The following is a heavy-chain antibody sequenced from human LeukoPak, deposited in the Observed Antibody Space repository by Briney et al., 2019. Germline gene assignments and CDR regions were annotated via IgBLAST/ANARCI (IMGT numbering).Heavy chain of an antibody. V-gene: IGHV1-8*01. CDR3: ARGRRLTGYYYFDY. CDR2: MNPNSGNT. CDR1: GYTFTSYD. J-gene: IGHJ4*02. Sequence: ASVKVSCKASGYTFTSYDVNWVRQGTGQGLEWMGWMNPNSGNTGYAQKFQGRVTMTRNTSISTAYMELSSLRSEDTAVYYCARGRRLTGYYYFDYWGQGPWSPSPQ. D-gene: IGHD3-9*01.